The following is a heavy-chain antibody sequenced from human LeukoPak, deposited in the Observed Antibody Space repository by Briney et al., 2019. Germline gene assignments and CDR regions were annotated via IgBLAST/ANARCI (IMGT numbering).Heavy chain of an antibody. Sequence: SETLSLTCDVYGGSFSGYYWSWIRQPPGKGLEWIGEINHSGSTNYNPSLKSRVTISVDTSKNQFSLKLSSVTAADTAVYYCARALRYFDWLSPRGNWFDPWGQGTLVTVSS. CDR3: ARALRYFDWLSPRGNWFDP. CDR1: GGSFSGYY. J-gene: IGHJ5*02. CDR2: INHSGST. D-gene: IGHD3-9*01. V-gene: IGHV4-34*01.